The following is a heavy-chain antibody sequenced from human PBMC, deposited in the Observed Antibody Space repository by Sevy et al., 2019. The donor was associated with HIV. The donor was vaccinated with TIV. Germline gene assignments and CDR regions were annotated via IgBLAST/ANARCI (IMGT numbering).Heavy chain of an antibody. CDR3: AKDNRPATMSNSSYYYYYGMDV. D-gene: IGHD6-6*01. CDR2: ISWNRVSL. J-gene: IGHJ6*02. Sequence: GGSQRLSCAASGFSFGDYAMHWVRQAPGKGLEWVSGISWNRVSLDYADSVKGRFTISRDNAKNSLFLQMNRLRSEDTALYYCAKDNRPATMSNSSYYYYYGMDVWGQGTTVTVSS. V-gene: IGHV3-9*01. CDR1: GFSFGDYA.